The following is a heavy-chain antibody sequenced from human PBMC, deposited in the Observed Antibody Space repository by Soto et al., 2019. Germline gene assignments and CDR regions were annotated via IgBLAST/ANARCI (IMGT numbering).Heavy chain of an antibody. D-gene: IGHD7-27*01. CDR1: GDSISTDY. V-gene: IGHV4-59*08. J-gene: IGHJ4*02. CDR2: IYYGGST. CDR3: AKNWNWGSLVH. Sequence: QVHLQESGPGLVKPSETLSLTCTVSGDSISTDYWSWIRQSPGKGLEWIGFIYYGGSTNYNPSLQSQVTTSVDTPKNQFTLQLSSVTAADTAVYYCAKNWNWGSLVHWGQGTLVTVSS.